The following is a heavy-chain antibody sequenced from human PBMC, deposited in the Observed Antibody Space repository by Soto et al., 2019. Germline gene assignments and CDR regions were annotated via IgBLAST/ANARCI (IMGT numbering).Heavy chain of an antibody. CDR2: IYHSGST. CDR1: GGSISSGVYS. Sequence: SETLSLTCAVSGGSISSGVYSWSWIRHPPGKGLEWIGYIYHSGSTYYNPSLKSRVTISVDGSKNQFSLKLSSVTAADTAVYYCARNVYDFWSGYPHFDYWGQGTLVTVSS. D-gene: IGHD3-3*01. CDR3: ARNVYDFWSGYPHFDY. J-gene: IGHJ4*02. V-gene: IGHV4-30-2*01.